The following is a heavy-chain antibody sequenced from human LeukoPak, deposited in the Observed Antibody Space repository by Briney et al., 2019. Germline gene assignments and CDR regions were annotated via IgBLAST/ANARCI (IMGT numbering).Heavy chain of an antibody. CDR3: ARSLLWFGEPSSGYYFDY. CDR1: GDTFTGYY. D-gene: IGHD3-10*01. CDR2: INPNSGGT. Sequence: ASVKVSCKASGDTFTGYYMHWVRQAPGQGLEWMGWINPNSGGTNYAQKFQGRVTMTRDTSISTAYMELSRLRSDDTAVYCCARSLLWFGEPSSGYYFDYWGQGTLVTVSS. V-gene: IGHV1-2*02. J-gene: IGHJ4*02.